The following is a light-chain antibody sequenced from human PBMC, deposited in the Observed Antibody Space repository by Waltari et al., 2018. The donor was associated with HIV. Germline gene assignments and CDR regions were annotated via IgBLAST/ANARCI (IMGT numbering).Light chain of an antibody. CDR3: CSYAGGPFV. V-gene: IGLV2-23*02. CDR2: DVN. Sequence: QSALTQPASVSGSPGPAVNMSCSGSDSDVGKYEFFSLYQHNPGQAPHLIIYDVNTRPSGVSLRFSGAKSGNTASLTISGLQAEDEADYYCCSYAGGPFVFGSGT. J-gene: IGLJ1*01. CDR1: DSDVGKYEF.